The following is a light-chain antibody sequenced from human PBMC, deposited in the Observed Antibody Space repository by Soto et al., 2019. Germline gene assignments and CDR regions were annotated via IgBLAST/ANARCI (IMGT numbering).Light chain of an antibody. CDR2: WAS. CDR3: QQYYSAPPT. Sequence: DIVMTQSPDSLAVSLGERATINCKSSQSVLYTSNNKKYLAWYQQKPGQPPKLLIYWASTRESGVPDRFSGSDSGTDFILTISSLQAEDVAFYYCQQYYSAPPTFGQGTKVEIK. J-gene: IGKJ1*01. CDR1: QSVLYTSNNKKY. V-gene: IGKV4-1*01.